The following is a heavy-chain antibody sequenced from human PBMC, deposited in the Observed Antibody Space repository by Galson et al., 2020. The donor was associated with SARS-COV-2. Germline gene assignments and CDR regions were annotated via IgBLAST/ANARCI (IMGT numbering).Heavy chain of an antibody. D-gene: IGHD3-10*01. J-gene: IGHJ5*02. Sequence: GGSLRLSCEASGFTFSRYWMTWVRQAPGKGLEWVANIQEDGSETYYVDSVKGRFTISRDNGKNSLYLQMNSLRADDTAVYYCASIPLDGSGIYLHNWHDPWGQGTLVTVSS. CDR3: ASIPLDGSGIYLHNWHDP. CDR2: IQEDGSET. V-gene: IGHV3-7*01. CDR1: GFTFSRYW.